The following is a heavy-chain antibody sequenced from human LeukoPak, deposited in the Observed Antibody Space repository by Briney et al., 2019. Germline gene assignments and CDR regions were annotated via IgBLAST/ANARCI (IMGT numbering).Heavy chain of an antibody. V-gene: IGHV3-7*01. CDR2: IKQDGSEK. Sequence: GGSLRLSCAASGFTFSSYWMSWVRQAPGKGLEWVANIKQDGSEKYYVDSVKGRFTISRDNAKNSLYLQMNSLRAEDTAVYYCARYSSSSGYYYGMDVWGQGTTVTVSS. CDR1: GFTFSSYW. J-gene: IGHJ6*02. D-gene: IGHD6-6*01. CDR3: ARYSSSSGYYYGMDV.